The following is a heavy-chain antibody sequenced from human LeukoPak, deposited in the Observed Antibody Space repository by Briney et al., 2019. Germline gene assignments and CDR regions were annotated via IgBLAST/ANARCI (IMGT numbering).Heavy chain of an antibody. V-gene: IGHV3-7*01. CDR1: GFTFSSYW. CDR2: IKQDGSEK. Sequence: GGSLRLSCAASGFTFSSYWMSWVRQAPGKGLEWVANIKQDGSEKYYVDSVKGRFTISRDNAKNSLYLQMNSLRAEDTAVYYCARSRYCSGGSCYSDYYYYYMGVWGKGTTVTVSS. D-gene: IGHD2-15*01. CDR3: ARSRYCSGGSCYSDYYYYYMGV. J-gene: IGHJ6*03.